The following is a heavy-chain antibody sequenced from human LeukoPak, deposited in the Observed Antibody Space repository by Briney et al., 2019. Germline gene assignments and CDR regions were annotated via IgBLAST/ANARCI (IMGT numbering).Heavy chain of an antibody. CDR2: IWYDGSNK. CDR1: GFTFSSYG. J-gene: IGHJ3*02. CDR3: ASPIMVLGAFDI. Sequence: GRSLRLSCAASGFTFSSYGMHWVRQAPGKGLEWVAVIWYDGSNKYYADSVKGRFTISRDNSKNTLYLQMNSLRAEDTVVYYCASPIMVLGAFDIWGQGTMVTVSS. D-gene: IGHD3-10*01. V-gene: IGHV3-33*01.